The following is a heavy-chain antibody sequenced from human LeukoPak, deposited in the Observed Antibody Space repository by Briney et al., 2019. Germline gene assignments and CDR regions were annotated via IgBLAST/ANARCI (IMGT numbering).Heavy chain of an antibody. CDR1: GYSISSGYY. CDR3: ARLRNHSSSWVYYYYYMDV. J-gene: IGHJ6*03. V-gene: IGHV4-38-2*01. CDR2: IYYSGST. Sequence: SETLSLTCSVSGYSISSGYYWGWIRQPPGKGLEWIGSIYYSGSTYYNPSLKSRVTISVDTSKNQFSLKLSSVTAADTAVYYCARLRNHSSSWVYYYYYMDVWGKGTTVTVSS. D-gene: IGHD6-6*01.